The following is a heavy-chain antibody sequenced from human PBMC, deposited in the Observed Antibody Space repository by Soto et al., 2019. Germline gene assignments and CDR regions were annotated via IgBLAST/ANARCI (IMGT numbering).Heavy chain of an antibody. CDR1: GFTFSSYG. V-gene: IGHV3-30*18. J-gene: IGHJ4*02. Sequence: SGGSLRLSCAASGFTFSSYGMHWVRQAPGKGLEWVAVISYDGSNKYYADSVKGRFTISRDNSKNTLYLQMNSLRAEDTAVYYCAKDDGYSYGFPDLMYYFDYWGQGTLVTVSS. CDR3: AKDDGYSYGFPDLMYYFDY. CDR2: ISYDGSNK. D-gene: IGHD5-18*01.